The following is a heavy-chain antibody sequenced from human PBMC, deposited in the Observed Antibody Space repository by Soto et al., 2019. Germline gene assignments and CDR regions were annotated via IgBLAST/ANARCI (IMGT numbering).Heavy chain of an antibody. Sequence: GGSLRLSCAASGFTFSSYDMHWVRQATGKGLEWVSAIGTAGVTYYPGSVKGRFTISRENAKNSLYLQMNSLRAGDTAVYYCARGHGSEFDYWGQGTLVTVSS. J-gene: IGHJ4*02. CDR1: GFTFSSYD. D-gene: IGHD3-10*01. CDR3: ARGHGSEFDY. CDR2: IGTAGVT. V-gene: IGHV3-13*01.